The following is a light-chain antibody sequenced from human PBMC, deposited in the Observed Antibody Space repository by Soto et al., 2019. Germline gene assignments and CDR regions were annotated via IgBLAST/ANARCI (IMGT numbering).Light chain of an antibody. CDR1: QSVSIY. J-gene: IGKJ4*01. CDR3: QQYGSSLT. Sequence: EIVMTQSPATLSVSPGGRATLSCRASQSVSIYLAWYQQRPGQAPRLLIYGASSRATGIPDRFSGSGSGTDFTLTISRLEPEDFAVYYCQQYGSSLTFGGGTKVDIK. CDR2: GAS. V-gene: IGKV3-20*01.